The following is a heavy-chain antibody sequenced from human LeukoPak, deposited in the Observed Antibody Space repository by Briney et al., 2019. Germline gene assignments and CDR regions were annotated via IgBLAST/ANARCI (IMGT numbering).Heavy chain of an antibody. CDR3: AREFSGYAFDI. CDR1: GFTFSSYG. J-gene: IGHJ3*02. V-gene: IGHV3-30*03. CDR2: ISDDGTRK. D-gene: IGHD5-12*01. Sequence: GGSLRLSCAASGFTFSSYGMHCVRQAPGKGLEWVAVISDDGTRKYYADSVQGRLTISRDNSKNTLYLQMNSLRAEDMAIYYCAREFSGYAFDIWGQGTMVTVSS.